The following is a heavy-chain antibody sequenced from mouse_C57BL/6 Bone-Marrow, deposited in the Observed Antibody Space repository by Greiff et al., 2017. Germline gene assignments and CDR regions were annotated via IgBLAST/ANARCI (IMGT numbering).Heavy chain of an antibody. J-gene: IGHJ1*03. CDR3: TDHGYDGYFDV. CDR2: IDPENGDT. V-gene: IGHV14-4*01. Sequence: VQLLQSGAELVRPGASVKLSCTASGFNIKADSMHWVKQRPEQGLEWIGWIDPENGDTEYASKFQGKATITADTSSKPAYLQLRSLTSEDTAVYYCTDHGYDGYFDVCGTGTTVTVSS. CDR1: GFNIKADS. D-gene: IGHD2-2*01.